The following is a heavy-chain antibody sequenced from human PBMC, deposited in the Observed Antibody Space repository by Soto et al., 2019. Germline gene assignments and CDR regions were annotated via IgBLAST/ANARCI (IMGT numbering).Heavy chain of an antibody. Sequence: QLVESGGGWVQPGGSLRLYCAASGFAVSNNYMKWVRQAPGKGLEWVSLIYSGGSTYYADSVKGRFTISRDNSKNTLFLQMNSLRVEDTAVYYCARDRGYRWGQGTMVTVSS. CDR3: ARDRGYR. J-gene: IGHJ3*01. CDR1: GFAVSNNY. V-gene: IGHV3-66*01. D-gene: IGHD5-12*01. CDR2: IYSGGST.